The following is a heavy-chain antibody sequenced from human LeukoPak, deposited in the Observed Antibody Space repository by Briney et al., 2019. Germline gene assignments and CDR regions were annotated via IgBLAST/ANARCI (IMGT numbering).Heavy chain of an antibody. Sequence: GSLRLSCAASGFTFSSYWMSWVRQAPGKGLEWVANIKQDGSEKYYVDSVKGRFTISRDNAKNSLYLQMNSLRAEDTAVYYCARERYSGTTGNFDYWGQGTLVTVSA. CDR1: GFTFSSYW. D-gene: IGHD1-26*01. J-gene: IGHJ4*02. CDR3: ARERYSGTTGNFDY. CDR2: IKQDGSEK. V-gene: IGHV3-7*01.